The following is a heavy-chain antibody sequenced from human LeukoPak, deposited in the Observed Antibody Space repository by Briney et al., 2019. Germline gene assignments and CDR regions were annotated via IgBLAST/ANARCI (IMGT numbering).Heavy chain of an antibody. V-gene: IGHV4-4*07. CDR2: MSRSGST. CDR3: ARDRGNIFQYIDY. D-gene: IGHD1-26*01. Sequence: PETLTLTCTVSGGFISTNYYWSWIRQPAGKRLEWIGRMSRSGSTNYNPSLKSRVTMSIDTSKDQFSLRLNSMTAADTAVYYCARDRGNIFQYIDYWGQGILVTVSS. J-gene: IGHJ4*02. CDR1: GGFISTNYY.